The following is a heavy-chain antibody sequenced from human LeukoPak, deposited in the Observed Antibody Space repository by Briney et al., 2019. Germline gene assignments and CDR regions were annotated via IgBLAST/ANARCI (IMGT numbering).Heavy chain of an antibody. V-gene: IGHV4-59*01. CDR1: GGSISTYF. D-gene: IGHD1-1*01. CDR3: ATGETGSTLGGY. J-gene: IGHJ4*02. Sequence: SETLSLTCTVSGGSISTYFWSWIRQPPGKGLEWIGYIYDSGSTNYNPSLKSRVTISVDTSKNQFSLKLTSVTAADTAVYYCATGETGSTLGGYWGQGTLVTVSS. CDR2: IYDSGST.